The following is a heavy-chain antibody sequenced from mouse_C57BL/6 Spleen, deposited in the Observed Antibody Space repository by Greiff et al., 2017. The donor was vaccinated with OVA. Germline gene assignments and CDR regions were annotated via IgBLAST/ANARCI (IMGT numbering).Heavy chain of an antibody. Sequence: VKLMESGAELVKPGASVKMSCKASGYTFTTYPIEWMKQNHGKSLEWIGNFHPYNDDTKYNEKFKGKATLTVEKSSSTVYLKLSRLTSDDSAVYYCARGYYGSSSWFAYWGQGTLVTVSA. D-gene: IGHD1-1*01. J-gene: IGHJ3*01. CDR2: FHPYNDDT. CDR3: ARGYYGSSSWFAY. CDR1: GYTFTTYP. V-gene: IGHV1-47*01.